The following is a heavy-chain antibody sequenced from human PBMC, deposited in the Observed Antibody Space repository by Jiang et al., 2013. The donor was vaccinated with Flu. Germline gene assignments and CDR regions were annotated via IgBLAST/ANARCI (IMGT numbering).Heavy chain of an antibody. D-gene: IGHD5-12*01. CDR1: GDSVSSNSTS. Sequence: GDSVSSNSTSWSWIRQSPSRGLEWLGRTYYRSKWHNDYAVSVKSRITINPDTSKNQFSLQLNSVTPEDTAVYYCARDLRSGYDYAESFDYWGQGTPGHRLL. J-gene: IGHJ4*02. CDR2: TYYRSKWHN. CDR3: ARDLRSGYDYAESFDY. V-gene: IGHV6-1*01.